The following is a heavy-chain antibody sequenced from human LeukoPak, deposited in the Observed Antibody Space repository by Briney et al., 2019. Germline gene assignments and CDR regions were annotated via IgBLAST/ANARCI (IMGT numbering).Heavy chain of an antibody. J-gene: IGHJ5*02. CDR3: ARDFRANYYDSSGYTLYNWFDP. Sequence: PSETLSLTCTVSGGSLSSYYWSWIRQPPGKGLEWIGYIYYSGSTTYNPSLKSRVTISADTSKNQFSLKLSSVTAADTAVYYCARDFRANYYDSSGYTLYNWFDPWGQGTLVTVSS. CDR1: GGSLSSYY. V-gene: IGHV4-59*01. CDR2: IYYSGST. D-gene: IGHD3-22*01.